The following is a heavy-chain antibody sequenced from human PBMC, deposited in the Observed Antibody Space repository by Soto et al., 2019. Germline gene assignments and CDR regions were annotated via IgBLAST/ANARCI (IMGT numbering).Heavy chain of an antibody. CDR2: IYDGGRT. Sequence: QVQLQESGPGLVKPSQTLSLTCTVSGGSISTVDYWWGWIRQSPDMGREGIGHIYDGGRTYNNPSLQSRVTMSVDTSKSQLSLTLSSVSAADTAVYYCARGPSGDNVDSWGQGTLVTVSS. CDR1: GGSISTVDYW. CDR3: ARGPSGDNVDS. V-gene: IGHV4-30-4*01. J-gene: IGHJ4*02. D-gene: IGHD7-27*01.